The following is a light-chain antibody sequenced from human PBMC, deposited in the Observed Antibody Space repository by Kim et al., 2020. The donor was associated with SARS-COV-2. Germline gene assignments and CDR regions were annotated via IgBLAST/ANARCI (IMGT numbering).Light chain of an antibody. CDR2: DVS. V-gene: IGLV2-11*01. CDR3: CSYAGSRWV. Sequence: PGHSATPSCTATSIDGGVYNYVSWYQQPPGKAPKLMIYDVSKRPSGVPDRFSGSKSGNTASLTISGLQAEDEADYYCCSYAGSRWVFGGGTKVTVL. J-gene: IGLJ3*02. CDR1: SIDGGVYNY.